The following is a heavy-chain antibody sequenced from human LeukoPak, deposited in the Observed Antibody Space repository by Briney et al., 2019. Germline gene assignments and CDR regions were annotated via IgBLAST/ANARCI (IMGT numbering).Heavy chain of an antibody. V-gene: IGHV4-34*01. CDR2: INHSGST. Sequence: GSLRLSCAASGFTFSSYWMSWIRQPPGKGLEWIGEINHSGSTNYNPSLKSRVTISVDTSKNQFSLKLSSVTAADTAVYYCARGQDYYDSSGYFPLGWYFDLWGRGTLVTVSS. J-gene: IGHJ2*01. CDR1: GFTFSSYW. CDR3: ARGQDYYDSSGYFPLGWYFDL. D-gene: IGHD3-22*01.